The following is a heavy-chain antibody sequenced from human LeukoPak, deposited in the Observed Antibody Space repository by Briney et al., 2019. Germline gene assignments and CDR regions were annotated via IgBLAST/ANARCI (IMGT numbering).Heavy chain of an antibody. J-gene: IGHJ4*02. Sequence: SETLSLTCTVSGGSISNYYWTWIRQPPGKGLEWVAYVYYSGSTNYNPSLKSRVSISVDTSKNQFSLKLSSVTAADTAVYYCARQGSYGDYMLVDYWGQGTRVTVSS. V-gene: IGHV4-59*08. CDR3: ARQGSYGDYMLVDY. CDR1: GGSISNYY. CDR2: VYYSGST. D-gene: IGHD4-17*01.